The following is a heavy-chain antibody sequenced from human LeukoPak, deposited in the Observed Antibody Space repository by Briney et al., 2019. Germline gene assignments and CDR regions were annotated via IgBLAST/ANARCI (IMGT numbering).Heavy chain of an antibody. Sequence: PSETLSLTCTVSGGSISSSSYYWGWIRQPPGKGLEWIGSIYYSGSTYYNPSLKSRVTISVDTSKNQFSLKLSSVTAADTAVYYCARTYYYDSSGYIHFDYWGQGTLVTVSS. J-gene: IGHJ4*02. V-gene: IGHV4-39*01. CDR3: ARTYYYDSSGYIHFDY. D-gene: IGHD3-22*01. CDR1: GGSISSSSYY. CDR2: IYYSGST.